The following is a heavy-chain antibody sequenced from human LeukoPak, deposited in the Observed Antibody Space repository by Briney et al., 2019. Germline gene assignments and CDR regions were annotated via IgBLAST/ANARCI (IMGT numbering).Heavy chain of an antibody. Sequence: GGSLRLSCAASGFTFSSYSMNWVRQAPGKGLEWVSSISSSSSYIYYAGSVKGRFTISRDNAKNSLYLQMNSLRAEDTAVYYCARPRGNVEMATIPFDYWGQGTLVTVSS. J-gene: IGHJ4*02. CDR2: ISSSSSYI. D-gene: IGHD5-24*01. CDR1: GFTFSSYS. V-gene: IGHV3-21*01. CDR3: ARPRGNVEMATIPFDY.